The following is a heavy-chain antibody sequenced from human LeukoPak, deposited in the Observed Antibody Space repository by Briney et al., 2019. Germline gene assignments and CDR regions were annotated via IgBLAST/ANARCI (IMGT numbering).Heavy chain of an antibody. V-gene: IGHV4-4*07. Sequence: PSETLSLTCTVSGGSISNYYWSWIRQPAGKGLEWIGRIYTSGSTYYNPSLKSRVTISVDTSKNQFSLKLSSVTAADTAVYYCARRLVAVAATRRYFDLWGRGTLVTVSS. CDR2: IYTSGST. J-gene: IGHJ2*01. D-gene: IGHD6-19*01. CDR3: ARRLVAVAATRRYFDL. CDR1: GGSISNYY.